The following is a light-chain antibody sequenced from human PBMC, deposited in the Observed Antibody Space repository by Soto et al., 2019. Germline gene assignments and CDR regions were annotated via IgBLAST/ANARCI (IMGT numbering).Light chain of an antibody. CDR1: HDITRY. CDR3: QQYDNLPYT. J-gene: IGKJ2*01. Sequence: DIQMTQSPPSLSAPVGDRVTITCQASHDITRYLNWYQRKPGKAPKLLIYDVSNLETGVPSRFSGSGSGTEFTSTISSLQPEDIATYYCQQYDNLPYTFGQGTRLEIK. CDR2: DVS. V-gene: IGKV1-33*01.